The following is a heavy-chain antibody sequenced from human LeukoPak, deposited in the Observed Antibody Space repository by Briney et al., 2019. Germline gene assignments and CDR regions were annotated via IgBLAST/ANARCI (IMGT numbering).Heavy chain of an antibody. CDR2: ISYDGSNK. V-gene: IGHV3-30*04. CDR3: ARDLGVGSGSLDY. CDR1: GFTFSSYT. D-gene: IGHD6-19*01. Sequence: GGSLRLSCAASGFTFSSYTMNWVRQAPGKGLEWVAVISYDGSNKYYADSVKGRFTISRDNSKNTLYLQMNSLRAEDTAVYYCARDLGVGSGSLDYWGQGTLVTVSS. J-gene: IGHJ4*02.